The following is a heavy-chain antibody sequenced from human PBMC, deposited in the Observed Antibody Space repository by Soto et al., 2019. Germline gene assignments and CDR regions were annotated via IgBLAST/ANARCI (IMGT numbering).Heavy chain of an antibody. CDR2: IHYSGST. J-gene: IGHJ5*02. CDR1: GGSISSYY. V-gene: IGHV4-59*01. CDR3: ARDLRWFGEFAP. D-gene: IGHD3-10*01. Sequence: SETLSLTCTVSGGSISSYYWSWIRQPPGKGLEWIGYIHYSGSTNYNPSLKSRVTISLDTSKNQWSLKLSSVTAADTAIYYCARDLRWFGEFAPWGQGTLVTVSS.